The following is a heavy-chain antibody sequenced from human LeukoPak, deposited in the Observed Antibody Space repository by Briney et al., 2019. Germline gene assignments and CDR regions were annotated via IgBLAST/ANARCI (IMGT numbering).Heavy chain of an antibody. CDR1: GFTFSSYW. CDR3: AKGPQLYSGYHPDY. D-gene: IGHD3-22*01. CDR2: INSDGSST. V-gene: IGHV3-74*01. Sequence: GGSLRLSCAHSGFTFSSYWMHWVRQAPGKGLVWVSRINSDGSSTSYADSVKGRFTISRDNSKSTLYLQMNGLRADDTAIYYCAKGPQLYSGYHPDYWGQGTLVTVSS. J-gene: IGHJ4*02.